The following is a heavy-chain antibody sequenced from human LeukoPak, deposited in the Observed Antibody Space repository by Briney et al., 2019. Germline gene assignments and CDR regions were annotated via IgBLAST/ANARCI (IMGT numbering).Heavy chain of an antibody. V-gene: IGHV4-30-4*01. CDR3: ARGLDLD. CDR1: GGSISSGDYY. D-gene: IGHD3-9*01. J-gene: IGHJ4*02. Sequence: PSETLSLTCTVFGGSISSGDYYWSWIRQPPGKGLEWIGYIYYSGSTYYNPSLKSRVTISVDMSKNQFSLKLSSVTAADTAVYYCARGLDLDWGQGTLVTVSS. CDR2: IYYSGST.